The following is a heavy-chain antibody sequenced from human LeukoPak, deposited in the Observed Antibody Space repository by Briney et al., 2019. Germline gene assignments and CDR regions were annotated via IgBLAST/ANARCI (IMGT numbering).Heavy chain of an antibody. D-gene: IGHD3-10*01. CDR2: IDWDDDK. CDR3: AHRRFGSGSSDAFDI. J-gene: IGHJ3*02. CDR1: GFSLSTSGMC. Sequence: SGPALVKPTQTLTLTCTFSGFSLSTSGMCVSWIRQPPGKALEWLARIDWDDDKYYSTSLKTRLTISKDTSKNQVVLTMTNMDPVDTATYYCAHRRFGSGSSDAFDIWGQGTMVTVSS. V-gene: IGHV2-70*12.